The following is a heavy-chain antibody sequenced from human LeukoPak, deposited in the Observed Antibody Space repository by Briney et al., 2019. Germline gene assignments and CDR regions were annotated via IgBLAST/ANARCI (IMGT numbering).Heavy chain of an antibody. D-gene: IGHD3-22*01. J-gene: IGHJ5*02. V-gene: IGHV1-69*05. CDR2: IIPTFGTA. Sequence: SVKVSCKASGGTFSSYAISWVRQAPGQGLEWMGGIIPTFGTANYAQKFQGRVTMTTDTSTSTAYMELRSLRSDDTAVYYCARDQGPYYYDSSGSGFDPWGQGTLVTVSS. CDR3: ARDQGPYYYDSSGSGFDP. CDR1: GGTFSSYA.